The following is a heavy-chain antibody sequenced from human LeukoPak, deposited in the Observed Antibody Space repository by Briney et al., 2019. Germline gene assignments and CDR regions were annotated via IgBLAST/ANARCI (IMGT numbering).Heavy chain of an antibody. CDR1: GFSFSSYS. CDR3: ARVAYGSSWYVDF. J-gene: IGHJ4*02. Sequence: GGSLRLSCAASGFSFSSYSMNWVRQAPGKGLEWVSSISSRSSLIYYADSVKGRFTISRDNAKNTLYLQMNSLRAEDTAVYYCARVAYGSSWYVDFWGQGTLVTVSS. D-gene: IGHD6-13*01. CDR2: ISSRSSLI. V-gene: IGHV3-21*01.